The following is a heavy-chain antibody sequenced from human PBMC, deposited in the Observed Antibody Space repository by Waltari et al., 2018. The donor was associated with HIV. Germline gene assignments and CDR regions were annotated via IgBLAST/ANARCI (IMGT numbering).Heavy chain of an antibody. CDR3: VKDVTVTHYGVYYSGLDV. Sequence: VESGGIPVQPGGSLRLSCTASGFVLGSHWRHWVRQSPGKGLIWVSRIDSDGFVAKYADAVKGRFTISRDNGKNKLFLEMKSLRVEDSGIYYCVKDVTVTHYGVYYSGLDVWGQGTTVTV. J-gene: IGHJ6*02. V-gene: IGHV3-74*03. D-gene: IGHD4-17*01. CDR2: IDSDGFVA. CDR1: GFVLGSHW.